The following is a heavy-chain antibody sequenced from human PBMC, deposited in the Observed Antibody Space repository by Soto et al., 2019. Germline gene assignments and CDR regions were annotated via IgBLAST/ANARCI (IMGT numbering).Heavy chain of an antibody. CDR2: IVVGSGNT. CDR1: GFTFTSSA. D-gene: IGHD2-21*02. CDR3: AADRTYCGGGCYVD. Sequence: QMQLVQSGPEVKKPGTSVKVSCKASGFTFTSSAVQWVRQARGQRLEWIGWIVVGSGNTNYAQKFQERVTMTRDMSTSTAYMELSSLRSEDTAGYYCAADRTYCGGGCYVDWGQGTLVTVSS. J-gene: IGHJ4*02. V-gene: IGHV1-58*01.